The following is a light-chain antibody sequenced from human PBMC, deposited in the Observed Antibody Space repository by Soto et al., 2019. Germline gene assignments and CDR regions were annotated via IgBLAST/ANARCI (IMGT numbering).Light chain of an antibody. CDR2: EVN. CDR1: SSDVGAYDY. V-gene: IGLV2-8*01. CDR3: CSFAANDNVV. J-gene: IGLJ3*02. Sequence: QSVLTQPPSASGSPGQSVTISCTGTSSDVGAYDYVCWYQQHPGKAPKLMIYEVNKRPSGVPDRFSGSKSGNTASLTVSGLQADDEADYYCCSFAANDNVVFGGGTQLTVL.